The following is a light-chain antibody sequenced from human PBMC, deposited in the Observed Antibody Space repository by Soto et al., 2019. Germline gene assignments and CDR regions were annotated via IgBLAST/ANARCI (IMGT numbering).Light chain of an antibody. CDR2: GAF. CDR1: QSVNNN. Sequence: EIVMTQSPVTLSVSPGERATLSCTASQSVNNNVAWYQQKPGHTPRLLIYGAFTRATGIPARFSGTGSGTEFTLTISSLQSEDFALYYCQQYNDWPLTFGQGTKVDIK. V-gene: IGKV3-15*01. J-gene: IGKJ1*01. CDR3: QQYNDWPLT.